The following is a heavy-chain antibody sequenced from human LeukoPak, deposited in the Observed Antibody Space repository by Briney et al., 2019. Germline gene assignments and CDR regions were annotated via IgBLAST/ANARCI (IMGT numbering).Heavy chain of an antibody. CDR3: ARVGYCSSTSCLWFDP. D-gene: IGHD2-2*01. J-gene: IGHJ5*02. CDR2: IYTSGST. Sequence: SQTLSLTCTVSGGSISSGSYYWSWIRQPAGKGLEWIGRIYTSGSTNYNPSLKSRVTISVDTSKNQFSLKLSSVTAADTAVYYCARVGYCSSTSCLWFDPWGQGTLVTVSS. V-gene: IGHV4-61*02. CDR1: GGSISSGSYY.